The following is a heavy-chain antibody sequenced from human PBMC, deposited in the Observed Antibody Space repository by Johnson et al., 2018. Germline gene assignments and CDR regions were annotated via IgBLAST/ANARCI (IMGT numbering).Heavy chain of an antibody. CDR2: IYYSGST. CDR3: ARSQAVQH. Sequence: QVQLQESGPGLVKPSETLSLTCTVSGGSISGYYWSWIRQPPGKGLEWIGYIYYSGSTNYNPSLKSRVTISVDTSKNQFSLKLASVTAADTAVYYCARSQAVQHWGQGTLVTVSA. J-gene: IGHJ1*01. V-gene: IGHV4-59*01. CDR1: GGSISGYY.